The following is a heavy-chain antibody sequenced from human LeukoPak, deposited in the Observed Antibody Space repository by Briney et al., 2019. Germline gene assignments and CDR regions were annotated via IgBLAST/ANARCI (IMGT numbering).Heavy chain of an antibody. CDR3: ARSDGDYHWYFDL. CDR1: GGSISSGGYY. CDR2: IYYSGST. Sequence: PSQTLSLTCTVSGGSISSGGYYWSWIRQHPGTRLEWIGYIYYSGSTYYNPSLKSRVTISVDTSKNQFSLKLSSVTAADTAVYYCARSDGDYHWYFDLWGRGTLVTVSS. V-gene: IGHV4-31*03. J-gene: IGHJ2*01. D-gene: IGHD4-17*01.